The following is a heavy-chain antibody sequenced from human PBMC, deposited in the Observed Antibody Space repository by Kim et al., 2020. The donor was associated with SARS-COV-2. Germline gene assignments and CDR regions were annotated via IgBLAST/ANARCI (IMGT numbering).Heavy chain of an antibody. CDR1: GFTFSSYG. D-gene: IGHD5-12*01. J-gene: IGHJ4*02. Sequence: GGSLRLSCAASGFTFSSYGMHWVRHAPGKGLEWVAVIWYDGSNKYYADSVKGRFTISRDNSKNTLYLQMNSLRAEDTAVYYCARGNWPYSGSEWVEGHNFDYWGQGTLVTVSS. V-gene: IGHV3-33*08. CDR2: IWYDGSNK. CDR3: ARGNWPYSGSEWVEGHNFDY.